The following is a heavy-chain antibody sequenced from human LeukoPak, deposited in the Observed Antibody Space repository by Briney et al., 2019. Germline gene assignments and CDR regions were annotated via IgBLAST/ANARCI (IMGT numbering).Heavy chain of an antibody. Sequence: PSEPLSLTCTVSGGSISSYYWSWIRQPPGKGLEWIGYIYYSGSTNYNPSLKSRVTISVDTSKNQFSLKLSSVTAADTAVYYCASTYYYDSSGDYNWFDPWGQGTLVTVSS. D-gene: IGHD3-22*01. CDR1: GGSISSYY. J-gene: IGHJ5*02. V-gene: IGHV4-59*01. CDR3: ASTYYYDSSGDYNWFDP. CDR2: IYYSGST.